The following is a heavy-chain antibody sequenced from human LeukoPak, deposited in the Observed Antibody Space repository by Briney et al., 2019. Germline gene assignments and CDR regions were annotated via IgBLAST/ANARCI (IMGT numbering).Heavy chain of an antibody. CDR3: AMSDSYYYDSSGYYSSGLVTAFDI. V-gene: IGHV1-18*01. D-gene: IGHD3-22*01. CDR2: ISAYNGNT. Sequence: ASVKVSCKASGYTFTSYGISWVRQAPGQGLEWMGWISAYNGNTNYAQKLQGRVTMTTDTSTSTAYMELRSLRSDDTAVYYCAMSDSYYYDSSGYYSSGLVTAFDIWGQGTMVTVSS. CDR1: GYTFTSYG. J-gene: IGHJ3*02.